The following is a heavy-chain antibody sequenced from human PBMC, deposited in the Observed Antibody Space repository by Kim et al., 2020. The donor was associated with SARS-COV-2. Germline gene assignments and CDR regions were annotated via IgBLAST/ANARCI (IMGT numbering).Heavy chain of an antibody. CDR2: INHSGST. V-gene: IGHV4-34*01. CDR1: GGSFSGYY. CDR3: ARVKYYDSSGYYGEHDAFGX. J-gene: IGHJ3*01. D-gene: IGHD3-22*01. Sequence: SETLSLTCAVYGGSFSGYYWSWIRQPKGKGLEWIGEINHSGSTNYNPSLKSRVTISVDTSKNQFSLKLSSVTAADTAVYYCARVKYYDSSGYYGEHDAFGXWGQGTMVTXSS.